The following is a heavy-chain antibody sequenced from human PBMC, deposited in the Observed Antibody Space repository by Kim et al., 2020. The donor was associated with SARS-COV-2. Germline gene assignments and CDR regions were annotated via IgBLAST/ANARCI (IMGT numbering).Heavy chain of an antibody. D-gene: IGHD3-22*01. Sequence: GGSLRLSCAASGFTFSSYGMHWVRQAPGKGLEWVAVISYDGSNKYYADSVKGRFTISRDNSKNTLYLQMNSLRAEDTAVYYCAKDPADSSGYYPLFFYYYGMDVWGQGTTVTVSS. J-gene: IGHJ6*02. CDR1: GFTFSSYG. V-gene: IGHV3-30*18. CDR2: ISYDGSNK. CDR3: AKDPADSSGYYPLFFYYYGMDV.